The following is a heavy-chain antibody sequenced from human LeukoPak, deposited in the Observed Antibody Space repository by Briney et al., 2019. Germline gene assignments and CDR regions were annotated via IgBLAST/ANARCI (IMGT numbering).Heavy chain of an antibody. CDR2: IYHSGST. CDR3: ARPGAVYDYVSFDY. Sequence: TSETLSLTCAVSGYSISSGYYWGWIRQPPGKGLEWIGSIYHSGSTYYNPSLKSRVTISVDTSKNQFSLKQSSVTAADTAVYYCARPGAVYDYVSFDYWGQGTLVTVSS. CDR1: GYSISSGYY. V-gene: IGHV4-38-2*01. D-gene: IGHD3-16*01. J-gene: IGHJ4*02.